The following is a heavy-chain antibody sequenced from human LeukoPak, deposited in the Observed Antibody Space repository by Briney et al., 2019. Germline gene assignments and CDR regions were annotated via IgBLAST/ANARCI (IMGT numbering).Heavy chain of an antibody. Sequence: GSLRLSCAASGFTFSDYYMSWIRQAPGKGLEWIGYLYHSGSTYYNPSLESRVTMSIDTSKNQFSLKLSSVTAADTAVYYCARDTRARGNYFDYWGQGALVTVSS. CDR3: ARDTRARGNYFDY. V-gene: IGHV4-59*04. CDR2: LYHSGST. CDR1: GFTFSDYY. J-gene: IGHJ4*02. D-gene: IGHD2-2*01.